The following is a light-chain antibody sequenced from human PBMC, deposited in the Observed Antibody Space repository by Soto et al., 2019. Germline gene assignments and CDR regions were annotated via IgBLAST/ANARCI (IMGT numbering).Light chain of an antibody. CDR2: DAS. CDR3: QEYSSDSWT. V-gene: IGKV1-5*01. J-gene: IGKJ1*01. Sequence: IQMTQSPSTLSASVGGRVTIACRASQSISTWLAWYQQKPGKAPNLLIYDASSLQSGVPSRFSGSGSGTEFTLTISSLQPDDFATYYCQEYSSDSWTVGQGTKVDSK. CDR1: QSISTW.